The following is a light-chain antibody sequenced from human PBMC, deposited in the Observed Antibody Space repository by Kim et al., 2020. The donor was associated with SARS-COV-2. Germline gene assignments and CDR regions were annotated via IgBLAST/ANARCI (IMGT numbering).Light chain of an antibody. J-gene: IGKJ2*01. CDR1: QSICGY. CDR3: QQSFSPPPS. Sequence: DIQMTQSPSSLSASVGDRVTITCRASQSICGYLTWYQQKPGKAPNLLLYAASNLQGGVPSRFSGSGSGTEFTLSISSLQPEDFATYYCQQSFSPPPSFGQGTKLEI. V-gene: IGKV1-39*01. CDR2: AAS.